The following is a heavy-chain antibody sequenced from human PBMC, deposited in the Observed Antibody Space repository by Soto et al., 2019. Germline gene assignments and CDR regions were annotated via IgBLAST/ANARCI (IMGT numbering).Heavy chain of an antibody. J-gene: IGHJ4*02. CDR2: ISSSGGST. CDR3: AKGWGEY. CDR1: GFTFSSYT. V-gene: IGHV3-23*01. D-gene: IGHD7-27*01. Sequence: EVQLLESGGGLVQPGGSLRLSCAASGFTFSSYTMCWVRQGPGKGLEWVSGISSSGGSTVYAVSVKGRFIISRDNFKNTLYLQMNGLRAEDTAVYYCAKGWGEYWGQGTPVTVSS.